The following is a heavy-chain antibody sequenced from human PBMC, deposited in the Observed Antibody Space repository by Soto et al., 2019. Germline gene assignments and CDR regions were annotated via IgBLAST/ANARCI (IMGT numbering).Heavy chain of an antibody. CDR1: GFTFSSYS. CDR2: ISSSSSYI. V-gene: IGHV3-21*01. J-gene: IGHJ6*02. CDR3: ARDSKAMVVTPSYYYGMDV. Sequence: GGSLRLSCAASGFTFSSYSMNWVRQAPGKGLEWVSSISSSSSYIYYADSVKGRFTISRDNAKNSLYLQMNSLRAEDTAVYYCARDSKAMVVTPSYYYGMDVWGQGTTVTVSS. D-gene: IGHD2-15*01.